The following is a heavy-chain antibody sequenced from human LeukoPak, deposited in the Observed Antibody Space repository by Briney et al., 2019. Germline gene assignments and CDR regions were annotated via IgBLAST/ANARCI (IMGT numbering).Heavy chain of an antibody. Sequence: GGSLRLSCAASGFTFDDYGMSWVRQAPGKGLEWVSGINWNGVTTRYADSVKGRFTISRDNTKNSLYLQMNSLRAEDTAFYYCARERGGDYSNYYYYYSMDVWGKGTTVTVSS. V-gene: IGHV3-20*04. CDR2: INWNGVTT. CDR1: GFTFDDYG. CDR3: ARERGGDYSNYYYYYSMDV. J-gene: IGHJ6*03. D-gene: IGHD4-11*01.